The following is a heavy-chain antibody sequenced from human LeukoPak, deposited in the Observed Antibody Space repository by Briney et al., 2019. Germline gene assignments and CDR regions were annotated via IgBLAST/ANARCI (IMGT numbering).Heavy chain of an antibody. CDR3: ARTTEALSCQTRYYAYYMVV. J-gene: IGHJ6*03. D-gene: IGHD2-2*01. Sequence: SETLSLTCAVSGGSLSGYFWSWIRQPPGKGLEWIGEINRGGSTNYNPSPKSRVTMSVDTSKNQFSLKLSSVTAADTDVYYCARTTEALSCQTRYYAYYMVVWGKGNAITVSS. V-gene: IGHV4-34*01. CDR1: GGSLSGYF. CDR2: INRGGST.